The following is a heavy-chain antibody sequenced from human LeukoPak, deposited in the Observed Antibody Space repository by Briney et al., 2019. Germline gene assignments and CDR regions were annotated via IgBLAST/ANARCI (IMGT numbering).Heavy chain of an antibody. V-gene: IGHV3-21*01. Sequence: GGSLRLSCAASGFTFSSYSINWIRQAPGKGLEWVSSISSSSSYIYYADSVKGRFTISRDNAKNSLYLQMNSLRAEDTAVYYCARDRDDYVWGSYRYRRGHFDYWGQGTLVTVSS. CDR1: GFTFSSYS. D-gene: IGHD3-16*02. CDR3: ARDRDDYVWGSYRYRRGHFDY. CDR2: ISSSSSYI. J-gene: IGHJ4*02.